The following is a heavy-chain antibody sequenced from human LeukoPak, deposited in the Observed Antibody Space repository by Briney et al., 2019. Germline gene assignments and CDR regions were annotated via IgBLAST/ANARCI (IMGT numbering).Heavy chain of an antibody. CDR1: GGSFSGYY. Sequence: PSETLSLTCAVYGGSFSGYYWSWIRQPPGKGLEWIGEINHSGSTNYNPSLKSRVTISVDTSKNQFSLKLSSVTAADTAVYYCARLVVRGVIISPYYYMDVWGKGTTVTISS. J-gene: IGHJ6*03. CDR3: ARLVVRGVIISPYYYMDV. V-gene: IGHV4-34*01. CDR2: INHSGST. D-gene: IGHD3-10*01.